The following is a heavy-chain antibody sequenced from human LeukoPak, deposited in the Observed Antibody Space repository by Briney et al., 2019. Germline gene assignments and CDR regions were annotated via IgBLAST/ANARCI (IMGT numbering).Heavy chain of an antibody. CDR1: GXSISNYY. V-gene: IGHV4-59*01. CDR3: ARLRFGVAAAAPYYFDY. Sequence: SETLSLTCTVSGXSISNYYWSWIRQPPGKGREWIGYIYYSGSTNYNPSLKSRVTISVDTSKNQFSLKLSSVTAADTAVYYCARLRFGVAAAAPYYFDYWGQGTLVTVSS. CDR2: IYYSGST. J-gene: IGHJ4*02. D-gene: IGHD3-10*01.